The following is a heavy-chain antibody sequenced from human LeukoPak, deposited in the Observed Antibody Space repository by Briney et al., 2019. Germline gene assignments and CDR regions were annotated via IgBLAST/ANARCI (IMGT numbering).Heavy chain of an antibody. CDR3: ARDERITMIVATNWFDP. D-gene: IGHD3-22*01. V-gene: IGHV1-18*01. J-gene: IGHJ5*02. CDR2: ISAYNGNI. CDR1: GYTFTSYG. Sequence: ASVKVSCKASGYTFTSYGISWVRQAPGQGLEWMGWISAYNGNINYAQKLQGRVTMTTDTSTSTAYMELRSLRSDDTAVYYCARDERITMIVATNWFDPWGQGTLVTVSS.